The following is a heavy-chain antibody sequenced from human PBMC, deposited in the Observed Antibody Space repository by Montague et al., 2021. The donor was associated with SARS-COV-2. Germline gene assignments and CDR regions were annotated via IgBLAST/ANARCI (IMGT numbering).Heavy chain of an antibody. CDR1: GGSISSSSYY. CDR3: AIEVGAMVYYYGMDV. V-gene: IGHV4-39*01. Sequence: SETLSLTCTVSGGSISSSSYYWGWIRQPPGKGLEWIGSIYYSGSTYYNPSLKSRVTISVDTSKNQFSLKLSSVTAADTAVYYCAIEVGAMVYYYGMDVWGQGTTVTVPS. CDR2: IYYSGST. J-gene: IGHJ6*02. D-gene: IGHD1-26*01.